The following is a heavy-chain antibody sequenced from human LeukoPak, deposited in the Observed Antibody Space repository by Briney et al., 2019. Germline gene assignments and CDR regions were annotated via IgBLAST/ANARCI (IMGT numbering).Heavy chain of an antibody. CDR2: ISGSGGST. J-gene: IGHJ6*02. CDR1: GFTFSSYA. V-gene: IGHV3-23*01. Sequence: GRSLRLSCAASGFTFSSYAMSWVRQAPGKGLEWVSAISGSGGSTYYADSVKGRFTISRDNSKNTLYLQMNSLRAEDTAVYYCAKGGGLYYGMDVWGQGTTVTVSS. CDR3: AKGGGLYYGMDV. D-gene: IGHD6-25*01.